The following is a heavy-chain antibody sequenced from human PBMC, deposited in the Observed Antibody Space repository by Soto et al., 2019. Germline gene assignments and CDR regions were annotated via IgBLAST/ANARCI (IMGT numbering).Heavy chain of an antibody. D-gene: IGHD4-4*01. CDR1: GGSISIYY. J-gene: IGHJ5*02. Sequence: SETLSLTCTVSGGSISIYYWSWIRQRPGKGLEWIGYIYYSGSTNYNPSLKSRVTISVDTSKNQFSLKLSSVTSLRVEDTAVYYCARSPTRTNYAGRFDPWGQGTLVTVSS. CDR3: ARSPTRTNYAGRFDP. CDR2: IYYSGST. V-gene: IGHV4-59*12.